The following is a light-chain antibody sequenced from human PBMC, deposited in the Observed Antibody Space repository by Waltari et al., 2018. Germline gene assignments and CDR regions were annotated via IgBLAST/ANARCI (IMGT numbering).Light chain of an antibody. CDR1: VLADKY. J-gene: IGLJ3*02. CDR3: QTVDDTGNYVL. Sequence: SSDLTQTPSISVSPGQTAIITCSGDVLADKYIYWFQKKSGHAPVAVIRRNSGGPPEIPARFSCSDSRTTSILTIIGVQPEDEADYFCQTVDDTGNYVLFGGGTKLTVL. CDR2: RNS. V-gene: IGLV3-25*03.